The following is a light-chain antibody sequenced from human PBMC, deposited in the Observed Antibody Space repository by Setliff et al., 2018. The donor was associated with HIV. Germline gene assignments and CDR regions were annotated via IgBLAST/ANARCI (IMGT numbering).Light chain of an antibody. CDR3: AAWDDSLNGYV. J-gene: IGLJ1*01. CDR1: SSNIGINS. Sequence: QSVLTQPPSASGTPGQRITISCSGSSSNIGINSVNWYQQVPGTAPKLLIYSNDQCPSGVPDRFSGSKSGTSASLAISGLQSEDGADYYCAAWDDSLNGYVFGSGTKVTVL. V-gene: IGLV1-44*01. CDR2: SND.